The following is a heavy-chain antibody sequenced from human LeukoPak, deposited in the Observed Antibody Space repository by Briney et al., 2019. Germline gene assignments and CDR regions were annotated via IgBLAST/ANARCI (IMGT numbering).Heavy chain of an antibody. V-gene: IGHV3-7*04. CDR1: GSTFSNYW. J-gene: IGHJ4*02. CDR3: ARDASGVGIDY. D-gene: IGHD3-10*01. Sequence: GGSLRLSCAASGSTFSNYWMTWVRQAPGIGLEWVANIKQDGNDKYYVDSVKGRFTVSRDNAKNSLYLQMNSLRVEDTAVYYCARDASGVGIDYWGQGTLVTVSS. CDR2: IKQDGNDK.